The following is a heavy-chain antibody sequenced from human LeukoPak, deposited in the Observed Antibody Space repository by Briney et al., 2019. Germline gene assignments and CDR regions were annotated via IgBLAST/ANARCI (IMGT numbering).Heavy chain of an antibody. CDR2: ISSSSSYI. V-gene: IGHV3-21*01. CDR3: ARDRGSGRYYNAAFDI. D-gene: IGHD3-10*01. CDR1: GFTFSSYS. Sequence: GGSLRLSCAASGFTFSSYSMNWVRQAPGKGLEWVSSISSSSSYIYYADSVKGRFTISRDNAKNSLYLQMNSLRAEDTAVYYCARDRGSGRYYNAAFDIWGQGTMVTVSS. J-gene: IGHJ3*02.